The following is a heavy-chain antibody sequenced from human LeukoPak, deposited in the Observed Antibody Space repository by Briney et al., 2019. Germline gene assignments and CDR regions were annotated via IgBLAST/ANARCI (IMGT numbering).Heavy chain of an antibody. D-gene: IGHD3-10*01. J-gene: IGHJ6*02. CDR2: MNPNSGNT. V-gene: IGHV1-8*01. CDR3: ARKGWNYYGSGSYYPILYYYGMDV. Sequence: XNWVRQXTGQGLEWMGWMNPNSGNTGXAQKFQGRVTITRNTSISTAYMELSSLRSEDTAVYYCARKGWNYYGSGSYYPILYYYGMDVWGQGTTVTVSS.